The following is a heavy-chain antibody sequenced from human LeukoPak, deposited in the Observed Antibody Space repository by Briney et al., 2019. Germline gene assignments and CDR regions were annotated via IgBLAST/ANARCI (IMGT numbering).Heavy chain of an antibody. CDR1: GGSISSYY. Sequence: SETLSLTCTVSGGSISSYYWSWIRQPAGSGLEWIGRMYITGDTNYNPSLTSRVTMSLDTSKKQSSLQLISVTAADTAVYYCARELAVAGSVTPRFDPWGQGTLVAVSS. CDR2: MYITGDT. CDR3: ARELAVAGSVTPRFDP. D-gene: IGHD6-19*01. J-gene: IGHJ5*02. V-gene: IGHV4-4*07.